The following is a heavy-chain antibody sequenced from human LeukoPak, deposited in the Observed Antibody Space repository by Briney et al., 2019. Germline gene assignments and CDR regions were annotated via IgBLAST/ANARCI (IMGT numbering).Heavy chain of an antibody. CDR1: GFTFGNYA. Sequence: GGSLRLSCAASGFTFGNYAIAWVRQAPGKGLEWVSGMSGSGVRTNYAESVKGRFTVSRDSSKNTLYLEMNSLRAEDTAVYYCAKGAIYYDILTGYLNWGQGILVTVSA. J-gene: IGHJ4*02. V-gene: IGHV3-23*01. D-gene: IGHD3-9*01. CDR2: MSGSGVRT. CDR3: AKGAIYYDILTGYLN.